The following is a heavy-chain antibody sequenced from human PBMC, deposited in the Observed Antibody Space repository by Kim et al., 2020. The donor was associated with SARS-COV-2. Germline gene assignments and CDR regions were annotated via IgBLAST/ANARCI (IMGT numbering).Heavy chain of an antibody. J-gene: IGHJ4*02. V-gene: IGHV3-23*01. CDR2: ITDNGGNT. CDR3: VKAPTGIRFHFDS. CDR1: GFSFSAYA. D-gene: IGHD1-1*01. Sequence: GGSLRLSCAASGFSFSAYAMTWVRQAPARVLEWVATITDNGGNTYYADSVRGRFTISRDNPQNTLYLQMNNLGAHDTAIYYCVKAPTGIRFHFDSWGQGTLVTVSS.